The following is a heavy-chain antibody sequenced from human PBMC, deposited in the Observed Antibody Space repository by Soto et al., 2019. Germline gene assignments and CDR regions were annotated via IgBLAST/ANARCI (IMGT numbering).Heavy chain of an antibody. CDR2: IHHSGST. CDR3: ARTPVIYYNKHGSPAWLDP. CDR1: GGSIRSGDHY. V-gene: IGHV4-30-4*01. D-gene: IGHD3-22*01. Sequence: QVQLQESGPGLVEPSQTLSLTCTVSGGSIRSGDHYWSWIRQPPGKGLGCIGYIHHSGSTYYVPSLQSRTSIHINTHTNQFLLQMNSVNAENKAVYYCARTPVIYYNKHGSPAWLDPWGQGTLVTVSS. J-gene: IGHJ5*02.